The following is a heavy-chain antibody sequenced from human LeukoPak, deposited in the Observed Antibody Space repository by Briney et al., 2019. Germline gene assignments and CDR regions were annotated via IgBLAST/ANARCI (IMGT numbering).Heavy chain of an antibody. V-gene: IGHV4-59*01. J-gene: IGHJ3*02. CDR1: GGSISSYH. CDR3: ARHGYSSAFDI. D-gene: IGHD5-18*01. CDR2: FYYSGST. Sequence: SETLSLTCTVSGGSISSYHWSWIRQPPGKGLEWIGFFYYSGSTNYNPSLKSRVTISVDTSKNQFSLKLSSVTAADTAVYYCARHGYSSAFDIWGQGTMVTVSS.